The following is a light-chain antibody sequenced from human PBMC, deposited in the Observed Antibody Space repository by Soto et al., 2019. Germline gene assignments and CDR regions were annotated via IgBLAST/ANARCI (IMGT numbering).Light chain of an antibody. CDR2: GVS. Sequence: IVMTQSPGTLSLSPGERATLSCRASQSFXNNYLAWYKQKAGQAPGLLXDGVSSMATGSPDRLSGSGADTDFTLTISGLEPEDFAVYYFQQYGSSTLTFGGGTKVDIK. CDR3: QQYGSSTLT. V-gene: IGKV3-20*01. CDR1: QSFXNNY. J-gene: IGKJ4*01.